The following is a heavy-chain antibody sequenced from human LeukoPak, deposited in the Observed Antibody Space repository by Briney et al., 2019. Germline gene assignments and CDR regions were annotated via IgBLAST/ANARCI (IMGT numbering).Heavy chain of an antibody. CDR1: GFTFSSYS. Sequence: PGGSLRLSCAASGFTFSSYSMHWVRQAPGKGLEWVSSISSSSSYIYYADSVKGRFTISRDSAKNSLYLQMNSLRAEDTAVYYCARDLSGSYSAFDIWGQGTMVTVSS. J-gene: IGHJ3*02. CDR3: ARDLSGSYSAFDI. CDR2: ISSSSSYI. D-gene: IGHD1-26*01. V-gene: IGHV3-21*01.